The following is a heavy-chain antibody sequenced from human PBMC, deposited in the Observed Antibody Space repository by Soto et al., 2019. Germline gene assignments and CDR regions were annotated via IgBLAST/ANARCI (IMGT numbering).Heavy chain of an antibody. CDR3: AIVYCSGGGCDSIEY. CDR1: GYTFTTYY. J-gene: IGHJ4*02. Sequence: QVQLVQSGAEVKKPGASVKVSCKASGYTFTTYYMHWVRQAPGQGLEWMGIINPSGSTSYAQKFQGGATMTRDTSTSTVYMELSSLISEDTAVYYCAIVYCSGGGCDSIEYWGQGTLVTVSS. D-gene: IGHD2-15*01. CDR2: INPSGST. V-gene: IGHV1-46*03.